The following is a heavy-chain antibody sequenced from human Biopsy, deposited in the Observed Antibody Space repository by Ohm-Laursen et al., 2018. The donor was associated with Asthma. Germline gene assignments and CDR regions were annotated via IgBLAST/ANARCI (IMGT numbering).Heavy chain of an antibody. V-gene: IGHV3-11*01. CDR1: GFVFSQSD. Sequence: LRLSCTASGFVFSQSDIHWVRQAPGKGLEWISYINGKSNSIEYADSVKGRFTISRDNAKNSLYLQMNSLRAEDTAVYYCARDSYSSGLYDDFESWGQGTLVTVSS. CDR3: ARDSYSSGLYDDFES. J-gene: IGHJ4*02. D-gene: IGHD6-19*01. CDR2: INGKSNSI.